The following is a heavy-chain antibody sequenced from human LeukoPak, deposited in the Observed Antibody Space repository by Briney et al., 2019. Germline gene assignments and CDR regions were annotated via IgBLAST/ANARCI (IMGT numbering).Heavy chain of an antibody. CDR3: AKDQSGSGIYFDNGALDI. J-gene: IGHJ3*02. D-gene: IGHD3-10*01. CDR1: GFTFSNYG. CDR2: ISGSVSTI. V-gene: IGHV3-23*01. Sequence: PGGSLRLSCVASGFTFSNYGMSWVRQAPGKGLEWVSAISGSVSTIYYADSVKGRFTISRDNSKNTLFLQMNSLRAEDTAIYYCAKDQSGSGIYFDNGALDIWGQGTMVTVSS.